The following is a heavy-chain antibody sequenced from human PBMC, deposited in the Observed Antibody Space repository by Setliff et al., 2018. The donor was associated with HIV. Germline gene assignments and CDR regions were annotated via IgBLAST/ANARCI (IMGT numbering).Heavy chain of an antibody. D-gene: IGHD3-10*01. CDR2: IYTSGST. Sequence: SETLSLTCTVSGGSISSGSYYWSWIRQPAGKGLEWIGRIYTSGSTNYNPSLKSRVTISVDTSKNQFSLKLSSVTAADTAVYYCARDTYYGSAPYYYYYYMDVWGKGTTVTAP. J-gene: IGHJ6*03. CDR1: GGSISSGSYY. CDR3: ARDTYYGSAPYYYYYYMDV. V-gene: IGHV4-61*02.